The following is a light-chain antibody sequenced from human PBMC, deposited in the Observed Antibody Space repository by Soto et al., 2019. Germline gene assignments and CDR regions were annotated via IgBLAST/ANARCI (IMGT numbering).Light chain of an antibody. CDR1: RNLLHSNGYYY. V-gene: IGKV2-28*01. J-gene: IGKJ4*01. CDR3: AQGLATPFT. Sequence: EIVLTQSSLSLPVTPGEPASISCRSSRNLLHSNGYYYLGWYLQKPGQSPQLLIYLGSNRASGVPDRFSGSGSGTDFTLTISRVEAEDVGVYFCAQGLATPFTFGGGTKVDIK. CDR2: LGS.